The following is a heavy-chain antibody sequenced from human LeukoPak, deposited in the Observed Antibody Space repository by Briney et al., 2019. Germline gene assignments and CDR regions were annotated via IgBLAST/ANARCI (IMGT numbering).Heavy chain of an antibody. CDR3: ARVPGSSSPFHSGY. J-gene: IGHJ4*02. CDR1: GFTFSSYG. Sequence: PGGSLRLSCAASGFTFSSYGVHWVRQAPGKGLEWVAFIRYDGSNKYYADSVKGRFTISRDNSKNTLYLQMNSLRAEDTAVYYCARVPGSSSPFHSGYWGQGTLVTVSS. V-gene: IGHV3-30*02. CDR2: IRYDGSNK. D-gene: IGHD6-6*01.